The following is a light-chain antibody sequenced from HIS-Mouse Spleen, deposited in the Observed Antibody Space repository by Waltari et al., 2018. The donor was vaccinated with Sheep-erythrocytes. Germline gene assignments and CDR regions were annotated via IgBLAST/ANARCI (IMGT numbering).Light chain of an antibody. J-gene: IGKJ5*01. CDR1: QGISSY. CDR3: QQANSFPIT. Sequence: DIQSTQSPSFLSASVGDRVTITCRASQGISSYLAWYQQKPGKAPKLLIYAASTLQSGVPSRFSGSGSGTEFTLTISSLQPEDFATYYCQQANSFPITFGQGTRLEIK. CDR2: AAS. V-gene: IGKV1-9*01.